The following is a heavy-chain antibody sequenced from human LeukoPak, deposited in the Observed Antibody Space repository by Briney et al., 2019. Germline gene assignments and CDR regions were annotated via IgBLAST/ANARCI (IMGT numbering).Heavy chain of an antibody. V-gene: IGHV3-74*01. J-gene: IGHJ3*02. D-gene: IGHD1-26*01. CDR3: ARVGGSNAFDI. CDR2: INSDGSST. CDR1: GFTFSSYW. Sequence: PGGSLRLSCAASGFTFSSYWVHWVRQPPGKGLVWVSPINSDGSSTSYADSVKGRFTISRDNAKNTLSLQMNRLRAEDTAVYYCARVGGSNAFDIWGQGTMVIVSS.